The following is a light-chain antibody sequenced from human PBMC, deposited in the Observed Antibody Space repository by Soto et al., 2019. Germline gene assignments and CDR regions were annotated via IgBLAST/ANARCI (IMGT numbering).Light chain of an antibody. V-gene: IGKV3-15*01. J-gene: IGKJ1*01. CDR1: QSVSSN. CDR3: QQYGSSGT. Sequence: EIVMTQSPATLSVSPGERATLSFRASQSVSSNLAWYQQKPGQAPRLLIYGASTRATGIPARFSGSGSGTDFTLTISRLEPEDFAVCYCQQYGSSGTFGQGTKVDIK. CDR2: GAS.